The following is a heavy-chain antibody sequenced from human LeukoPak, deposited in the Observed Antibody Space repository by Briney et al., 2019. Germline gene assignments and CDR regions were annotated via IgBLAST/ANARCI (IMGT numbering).Heavy chain of an antibody. J-gene: IGHJ4*02. V-gene: IGHV4-34*01. CDR3: AREPLGYYYPEY. CDR2: INHSGST. D-gene: IGHD3-3*01. CDR1: GRSFSGYY. Sequence: PSETLSLTCAVYGRSFSGYYWSWIRQPPGKGLEWIGEINHSGSTNYNPSLKSRVTISVDTSKNQFSLKLSSVTAADTAVYYCAREPLGYYYPEYWGQGTLVTVSS.